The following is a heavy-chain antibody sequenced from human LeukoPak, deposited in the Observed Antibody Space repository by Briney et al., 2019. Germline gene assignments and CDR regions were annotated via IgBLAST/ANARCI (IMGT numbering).Heavy chain of an antibody. D-gene: IGHD6-19*01. CDR2: ISSSSSYT. CDR3: AAGVGWLIDY. CDR1: GFTFSDYY. Sequence: GGSLRLSCAASGFTFSDYYMSWIRQAPGKGLEWVSYISSSSSYTNYMDSVKGRFTISRGNAKNSLHLQMNSLRAEDTAVYYCAAGVGWLIDYWGQGTLVTVSS. V-gene: IGHV3-11*03. J-gene: IGHJ4*02.